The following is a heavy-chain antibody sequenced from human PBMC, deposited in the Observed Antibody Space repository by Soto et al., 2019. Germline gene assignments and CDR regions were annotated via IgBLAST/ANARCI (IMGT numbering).Heavy chain of an antibody. V-gene: IGHV4-59*01. D-gene: IGHD1-1*01. J-gene: IGHJ4*02. CDR2: ISYSGST. Sequence: PLEILSLTCTVSGCSIRSYCWSWIRQPPGKGLEWIGYISYSGSTNYNSSLKSRVTISVDTSKNQFSLKLSSVTAADTAMYYCAREWNGNLDYWGQGTLVTVSS. CDR1: GCSIRSYC. CDR3: AREWNGNLDY.